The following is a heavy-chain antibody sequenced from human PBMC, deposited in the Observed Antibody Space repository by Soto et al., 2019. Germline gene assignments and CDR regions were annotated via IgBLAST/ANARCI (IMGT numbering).Heavy chain of an antibody. CDR2: ISGSGGST. D-gene: IGHD6-19*01. J-gene: IGHJ3*02. CDR3: ATTRSIAVADHAFDI. Sequence: GGSLRLSCAASGFSFGSYAMSWVRQAPGKGLEWVSAISGSGGSTYYADSVKGRFTISRDNSKNTLYLQMNSLRAEDTAVYYCATTRSIAVADHAFDIWGQGTMVTVSS. V-gene: IGHV3-23*01. CDR1: GFSFGSYA.